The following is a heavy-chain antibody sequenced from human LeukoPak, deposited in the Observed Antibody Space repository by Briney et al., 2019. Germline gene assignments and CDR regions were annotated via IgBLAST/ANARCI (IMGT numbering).Heavy chain of an antibody. J-gene: IGHJ4*02. Sequence: SETLSLTCAVYGGSFSGYYWSWIRLPPGKGLEWIGEINHSGSTNYNPSLKSRVTISVDTSKNQFSLKLSSVTAADTAVYYCARAGGYSSSWYIRYWGQGTLVTVSS. CDR3: ARAGGYSSSWYIRY. CDR1: GGSFSGYY. V-gene: IGHV4-34*01. CDR2: INHSGST. D-gene: IGHD6-13*01.